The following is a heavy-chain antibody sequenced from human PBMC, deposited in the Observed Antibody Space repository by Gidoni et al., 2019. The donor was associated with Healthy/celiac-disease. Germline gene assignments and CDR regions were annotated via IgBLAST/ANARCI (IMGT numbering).Heavy chain of an antibody. J-gene: IGHJ4*02. V-gene: IGHV4-34*01. D-gene: IGHD4-17*01. CDR3: ARNGDAAFDY. CDR2: INHSGST. CDR1: GGSFSGYY. Sequence: QVKLQQWGAGRLKPSETLSRTCAVYGGSFSGYYWSWIRQPPGKGLEWIGEINHSGSTNYNPSLKSRVTISVDTSKNQFSLKLSSVTAADTAVYYCARNGDAAFDYWGQGTLVTVSS.